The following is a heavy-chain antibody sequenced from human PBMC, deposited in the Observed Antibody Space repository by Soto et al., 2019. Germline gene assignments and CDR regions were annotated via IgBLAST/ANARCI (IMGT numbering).Heavy chain of an antibody. CDR1: GGSFSGYY. CDR3: ASRDPGTSVDY. D-gene: IGHD1-7*01. CDR2: INHSGST. J-gene: IGHJ4*02. V-gene: IGHV4-34*01. Sequence: SETLSLTCAVYGGSFSGYYWSWIRQSPGKGLEWIGEINHSGSTNYNPSLKSRVTISLDKSENQFSLKVTSLTAADTAVYYCASRDPGTSVDYWGQGTLVTVSS.